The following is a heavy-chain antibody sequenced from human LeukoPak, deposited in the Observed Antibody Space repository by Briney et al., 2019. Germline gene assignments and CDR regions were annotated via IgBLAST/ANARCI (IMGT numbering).Heavy chain of an antibody. CDR1: GGSFRDYY. CDR3: AKAPYLSSGS. CDR2: INHSGST. J-gene: IGHJ3*01. Sequence: SETLSLTCDVYGGSFRDYYWSWIRQPPGKGLEWIGEINHSGSTNYNPSLKSRVTISLDTSKNQFSLKLTSVTAADTALYYCAKAPYLSSGSWGQGILVAVAS. V-gene: IGHV4-34*01. D-gene: IGHD3-22*01.